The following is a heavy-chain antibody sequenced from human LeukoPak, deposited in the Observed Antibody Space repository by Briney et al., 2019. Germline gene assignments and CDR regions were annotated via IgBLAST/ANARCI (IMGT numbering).Heavy chain of an antibody. J-gene: IGHJ6*03. CDR2: IYYSGST. Sequence: SETLSLTCTVSGGSISSSSYYWGWIRQPPGKGLEWIGSIYYSGSTYYNPSLKSRVTISVDTSKNQFSLKLSSVTAADTAVYYCAGLSGSYSLRYYYYMDVWGKGTTVTVSS. CDR1: GGSISSSSYY. D-gene: IGHD1-26*01. V-gene: IGHV4-39*07. CDR3: AGLSGSYSLRYYYYMDV.